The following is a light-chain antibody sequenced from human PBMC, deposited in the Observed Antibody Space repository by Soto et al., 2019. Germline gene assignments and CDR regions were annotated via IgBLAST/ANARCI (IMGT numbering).Light chain of an antibody. V-gene: IGKV3-11*01. CDR1: QSASTN. J-gene: IGKJ4*01. CDR2: DAS. CDR3: QQRRYWLT. Sequence: EIVMTQSPATLSVSPGERATFSCRASQSASTNVAWYQQKPGQAPRLLIYDASNRATGIPARFSGSGSGTDFTLTITYLEPEDSAVYYCQQRRYWLTFGGGTKVEIK.